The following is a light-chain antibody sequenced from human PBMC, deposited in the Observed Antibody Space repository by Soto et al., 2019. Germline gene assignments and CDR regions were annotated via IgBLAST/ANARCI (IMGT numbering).Light chain of an antibody. J-gene: IGLJ2*01. CDR3: ATWDDSLNSVV. CDR1: SSNIGSNT. Sequence: QSVLTQPPSASGTPGQRVSISCSGSSSNIGSNTVNWYQQLPGTAPKLLIYSNNQRPSAVPDRFSGSKSGTSASLAISGLRSEDEADYYCATWDDSLNSVVFGGGTKLTVL. CDR2: SNN. V-gene: IGLV1-44*01.